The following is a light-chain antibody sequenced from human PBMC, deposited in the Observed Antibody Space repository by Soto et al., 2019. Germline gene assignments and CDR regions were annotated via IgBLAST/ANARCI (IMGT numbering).Light chain of an antibody. CDR1: QSVSSN. J-gene: IGKJ5*01. CDR2: GAS. CDR3: QQYYNWPPIT. Sequence: KGMRPSSAALHVYKGERATLSCRASQSVSSNLAWYQQKPGQAPRLLVYGASTRAAGVPDRFSGSGSGTEFTLTITSLQSEDLAVYYCQQYYNWPPITFGPGTRLEIK. V-gene: IGKV3-15*01.